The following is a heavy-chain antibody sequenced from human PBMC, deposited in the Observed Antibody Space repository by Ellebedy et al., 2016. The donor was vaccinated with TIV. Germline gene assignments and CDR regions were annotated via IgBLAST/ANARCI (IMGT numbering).Heavy chain of an antibody. CDR1: GFTFSSYS. CDR2: ISSSSSYI. D-gene: IGHD2-2*01. J-gene: IGHJ2*01. V-gene: IGHV3-21*01. Sequence: GGSLRLXXAASGFTFSSYSMNWVRQAPGKGLEWVSSISSSSSYIYYADSVKGRFTISRDNAKNSLYLQMNSLRAEDTAVYYCARDRGDCSSTSCYSYWYFDLWGRGTLVTVSS. CDR3: ARDRGDCSSTSCYSYWYFDL.